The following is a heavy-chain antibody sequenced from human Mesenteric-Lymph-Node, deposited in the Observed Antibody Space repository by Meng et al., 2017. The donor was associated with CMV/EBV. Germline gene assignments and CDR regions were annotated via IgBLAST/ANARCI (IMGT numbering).Heavy chain of an antibody. Sequence: GESLKISCTASGFTFSDNYMDWVRQAPGKGLEWVGRIKNKANSYTTEYAASVRGRFTVSRDDSKKSLYLEMNSLKTEDTAVYYCTDLGEALGMDVWGQGTTVTVSS. CDR2: IKNKANSYTT. J-gene: IGHJ6*02. CDR1: GFTFSDNY. CDR3: TDLGEALGMDV. V-gene: IGHV3-72*01.